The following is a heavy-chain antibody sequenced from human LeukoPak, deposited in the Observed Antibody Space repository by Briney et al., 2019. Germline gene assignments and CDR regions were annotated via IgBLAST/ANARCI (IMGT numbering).Heavy chain of an antibody. CDR2: ISSSGSTI. Sequence: GGSLRLSCAASGITFSSYGMSWVRQAPGKGLEWVSYISSSGSTIYYADSVKGRFTISRDNAKNSLYLQMNSLRAEDTAVYYCARVSYYYDSSGSYWGQGTLVTVSS. CDR1: GITFSSYG. J-gene: IGHJ4*02. CDR3: ARVSYYYDSSGSY. D-gene: IGHD3-22*01. V-gene: IGHV3-48*03.